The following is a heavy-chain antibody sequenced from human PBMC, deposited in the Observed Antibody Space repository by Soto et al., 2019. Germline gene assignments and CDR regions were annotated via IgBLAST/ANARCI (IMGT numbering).Heavy chain of an antibody. CDR2: MNPNSGNT. J-gene: IGHJ4*02. Sequence: ASVKVSCXASGYTFTGYYMHWVRQATGQGLEWMGWMNPNSGNTGYAQKLQGRVTMTTDTSTSTAYMELRSLRSDDTAVYYCARDWEGHSGSQRSPYYFDYWGQGTLVTVSS. CDR1: GYTFTGYY. CDR3: ARDWEGHSGSQRSPYYFDY. D-gene: IGHD1-26*01. V-gene: IGHV1-8*02.